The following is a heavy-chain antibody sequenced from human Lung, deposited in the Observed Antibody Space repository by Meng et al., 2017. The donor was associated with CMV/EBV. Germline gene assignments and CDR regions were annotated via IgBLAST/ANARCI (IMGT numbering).Heavy chain of an antibody. CDR2: IYFSGNT. D-gene: IGHD5-24*01. J-gene: IGHJ4*02. CDR1: GGSIRSSSYY. Sequence: QRTLQESGPGQVQPSETLSLPCSVPGGSIRSSSYYWCWIRQSPGKGLEWIGSIYFSGNTYYNPSLKSRVTMSVGTAQNKFSLTLRSVTAADTAVYYCVTETGYNYDNWGQGALVTVSS. CDR3: VTETGYNYDN. V-gene: IGHV4-39*07.